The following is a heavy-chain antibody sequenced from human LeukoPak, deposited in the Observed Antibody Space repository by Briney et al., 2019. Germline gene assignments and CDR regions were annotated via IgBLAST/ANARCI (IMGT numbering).Heavy chain of an antibody. CDR2: IKQNGHEK. J-gene: IGHJ4*02. D-gene: IGHD6-19*01. Sequence: GGSLRLSCAASEFTFSSYWMNWVRQAPGKGLEWVANIKQNGHEKYYVDSVKGRFTISRDNAKNSLYLQMNSLRAEDTAVYYCAREREVWSSFRYFDYWGQGTLVAVSS. CDR1: EFTFSSYW. CDR3: AREREVWSSFRYFDY. V-gene: IGHV3-7*03.